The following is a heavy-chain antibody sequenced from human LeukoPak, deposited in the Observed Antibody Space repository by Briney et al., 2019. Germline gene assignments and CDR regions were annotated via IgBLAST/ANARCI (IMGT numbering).Heavy chain of an antibody. D-gene: IGHD3-9*01. CDR2: IYPGDSDT. Sequence: GESLKISCKGSGYSFTSYWIGWVRQMPGKGLEWMGIIYPGDSDTRYSPSFQGQVTTSADKSISTAYLQWSSLKASDTAMYYCARHANHPNYDILTGFDYWGQGTLVTVSS. CDR3: ARHANHPNYDILTGFDY. V-gene: IGHV5-51*01. CDR1: GYSFTSYW. J-gene: IGHJ4*02.